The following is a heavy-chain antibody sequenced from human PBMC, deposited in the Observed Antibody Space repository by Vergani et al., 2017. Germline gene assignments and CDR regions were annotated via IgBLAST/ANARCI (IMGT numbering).Heavy chain of an antibody. D-gene: IGHD3-22*01. CDR2: IIPILGIA. Sequence: QVQLVQSGAEVKKPGSSVKVSCKASGGTFSSYTISWVRQAPGQGLEWMGRIIPILGIANYAQKFQGRVTITADKSTSTAYMEMSSLRSEETAVYYCAREVDDSSIYLRDDWGQGSLV. V-gene: IGHV1-69*08. CDR1: GGTFSSYT. CDR3: AREVDDSSIYLRDD. J-gene: IGHJ4*02.